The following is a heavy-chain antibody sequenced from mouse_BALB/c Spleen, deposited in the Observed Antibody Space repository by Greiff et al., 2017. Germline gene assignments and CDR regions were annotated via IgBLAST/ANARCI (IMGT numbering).Heavy chain of an antibody. Sequence: EVKLMESGPSLVKPSQTLSLTCSVTGDSITSGYWNWIRKFPGNKLEYMGYISYSGSTYYNPSLKSRISITRDTSKNQYYLQLNSVTTEDTATYYCARYYYYGNYEYFDVWGAGTTVTVSS. CDR2: ISYSGST. CDR3: ARYYYYGNYEYFDV. D-gene: IGHD2-1*01. J-gene: IGHJ1*01. V-gene: IGHV3-8*02. CDR1: GDSITSGY.